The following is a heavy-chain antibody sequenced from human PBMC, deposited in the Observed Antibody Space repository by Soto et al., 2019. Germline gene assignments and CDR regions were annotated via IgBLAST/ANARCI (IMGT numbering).Heavy chain of an antibody. D-gene: IGHD3-10*01. V-gene: IGHV1-18*01. CDR1: GYTFTSYG. Sequence: ASVKVSCKASGYTFTSYGISWVRQAPGQGLEWMGWISAYNGNTNYAQKLQGRATMTTDTSTSTAYMELRSLRSDDTAVYYCARIPFADGWSWFGELNYYMDVWGKGTTVTVSS. J-gene: IGHJ6*03. CDR3: ARIPFADGWSWFGELNYYMDV. CDR2: ISAYNGNT.